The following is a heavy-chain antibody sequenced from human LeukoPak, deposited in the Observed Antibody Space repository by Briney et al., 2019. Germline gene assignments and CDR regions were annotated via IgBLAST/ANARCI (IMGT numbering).Heavy chain of an antibody. CDR3: ARGLYYGSGRGPMDV. J-gene: IGHJ6*02. Sequence: ASVKVSCKASGYIFITYAMHWVRQAPGQRPEWMGWINVGNGNTRYSQRFQGRVSISRDTSASTAYMDLSSLRSEDTAVYYCARGLYYGSGRGPMDVWGQGTTVTVSS. D-gene: IGHD3-10*01. CDR1: GYIFITYA. CDR2: INVGNGNT. V-gene: IGHV1-3*01.